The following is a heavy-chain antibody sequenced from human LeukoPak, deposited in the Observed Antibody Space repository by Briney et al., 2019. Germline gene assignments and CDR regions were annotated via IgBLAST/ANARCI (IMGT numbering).Heavy chain of an antibody. J-gene: IGHJ4*02. CDR2: IYPGDSDT. Sequence: GESLKISCKGSGYSFTSYWIGWVRQMPGKGLEWMGIIYPGDSDTRYSPSFQGQVTISADKSISTAYLQWSSLKASDTAMYYCARHRPLWFGDNHYSDYWGQGTLVTVSS. CDR3: ARHRPLWFGDNHYSDY. D-gene: IGHD3-10*01. CDR1: GYSFTSYW. V-gene: IGHV5-51*01.